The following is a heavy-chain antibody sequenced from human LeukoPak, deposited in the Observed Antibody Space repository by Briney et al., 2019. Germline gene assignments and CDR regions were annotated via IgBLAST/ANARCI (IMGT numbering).Heavy chain of an antibody. CDR1: GFTFSSYW. Sequence: GGSLRLSCAASGFTFSSYWMHWVRQAPGKGLVWVSRIKSDGSSTSYADSVKGRFTISRDNAKSTLYLQMNSLRAEDTAVYYCARGGPIDYWGQGTLVTVSS. V-gene: IGHV3-74*01. CDR3: ARGGPIDY. J-gene: IGHJ4*02. CDR2: IKSDGSST.